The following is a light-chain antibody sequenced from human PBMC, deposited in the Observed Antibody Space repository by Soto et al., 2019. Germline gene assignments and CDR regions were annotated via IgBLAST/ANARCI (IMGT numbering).Light chain of an antibody. CDR2: EVS. CDR3: SSYTSGSTLYV. Sequence: QSALTQPASVSGSPGQSITISCTGTSSDVGGYNYVSWHQQHPGKAPKLMIFEVSNRPSGISNRFSGSKSGNTASLTISGLQPEDEADYYCSSYTSGSTLYVFGTGTKLTVL. CDR1: SSDVGGYNY. J-gene: IGLJ1*01. V-gene: IGLV2-14*01.